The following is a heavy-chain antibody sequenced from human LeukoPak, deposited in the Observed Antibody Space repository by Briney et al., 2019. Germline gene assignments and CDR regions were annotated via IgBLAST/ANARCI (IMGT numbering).Heavy chain of an antibody. D-gene: IGHD2-2*01. Sequence: GGSLRLSCIASGFTFSNYALHWVRQTPGKGLEWVAVITYDGSNKYYADSVKGRFNISRDNSKNTLYLQMSCLSPEDTAVYYCAREGCRRDTSCYRGAFDIWGQGTMVTVSS. CDR2: ITYDGSNK. J-gene: IGHJ3*02. CDR1: GFTFSNYA. V-gene: IGHV3-30-3*01. CDR3: AREGCRRDTSCYRGAFDI.